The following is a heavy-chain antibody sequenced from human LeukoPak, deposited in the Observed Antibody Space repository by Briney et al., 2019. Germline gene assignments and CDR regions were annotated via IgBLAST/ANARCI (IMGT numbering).Heavy chain of an antibody. V-gene: IGHV3-23*01. D-gene: IGHD2-2*01. CDR3: TLPVQYCSSTSCLDV. CDR1: GFTFSSYA. CDR2: ISGSGGST. J-gene: IGHJ6*02. Sequence: GGSLRLSCAASGFTFSSYAMSWVRQAPGKGLEWVSAISGSGGSTYYADSVKGRFTISRDNSKNTLYLQMNGLRAEDTAVYYCTLPVQYCSSTSCLDVWGQGTTVTVSS.